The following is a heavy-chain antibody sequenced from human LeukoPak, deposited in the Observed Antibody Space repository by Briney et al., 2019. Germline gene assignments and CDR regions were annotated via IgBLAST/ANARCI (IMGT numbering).Heavy chain of an antibody. CDR3: ARVGYYYYGMDV. D-gene: IGHD3-10*01. CDR1: GGSISSYY. CDR2: IYYNGST. Sequence: SETLSLTCTVSGGSISSYYWSWIRQPPGKGLEWIGYIYYNGSTNYNPSLKSRVTISVDTSKNQFSLKLSSVTAADTAVYYCARVGYYYYGMDVWGQGTTVTVSS. J-gene: IGHJ6*02. V-gene: IGHV4-59*01.